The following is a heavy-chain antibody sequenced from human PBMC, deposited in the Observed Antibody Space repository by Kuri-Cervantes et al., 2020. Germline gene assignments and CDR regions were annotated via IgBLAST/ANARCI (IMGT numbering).Heavy chain of an antibody. D-gene: IGHD4-23*01. V-gene: IGHV4-61*02. CDR2: IYTSGST. CDR1: GGSISSGSYY. CDR3: ARLYTIDGGPLFDY. J-gene: IGHJ4*02. Sequence: SETLSLTCTVSGGSISSGSYYWSWIRQPAGKGLEWIGRIYTSGSTNYNPSLKSRVTISVDTSKNQFSLKLSSVTAADTAVYYCARLYTIDGGPLFDYWGQGTLVTVSS.